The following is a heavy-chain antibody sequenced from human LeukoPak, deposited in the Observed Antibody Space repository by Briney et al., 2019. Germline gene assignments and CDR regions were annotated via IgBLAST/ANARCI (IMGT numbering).Heavy chain of an antibody. V-gene: IGHV3-30-3*01. CDR3: ARDKGVAGTRLKRYYYYGMDV. D-gene: IGHD6-19*01. Sequence: GGSLRLSCAASGFTFSSYAMHWVRQAPGKGLEWVAVISYDGSNKYYADSVKGRFTISRDNSKNTLYLQMNSLRAGDTAVYYCARDKGVAGTRLKRYYYYGMDVWGQGTTVTVSS. CDR2: ISYDGSNK. J-gene: IGHJ6*02. CDR1: GFTFSSYA.